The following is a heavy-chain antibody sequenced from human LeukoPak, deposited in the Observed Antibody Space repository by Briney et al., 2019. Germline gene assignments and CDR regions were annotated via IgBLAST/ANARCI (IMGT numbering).Heavy chain of an antibody. J-gene: IGHJ4*02. D-gene: IGHD6-13*01. CDR1: GYTFTEYY. Sequence: ASVRVSCKASGYTFTEYYIYGVRQAPGQGREWMGWINPNSGGTNYAQKFQGRVTMTRDTSISTAYMELSRLTSDDTAVYYCARGRGISSLPYWGQGTLVTVSS. CDR2: INPNSGGT. V-gene: IGHV1-2*02. CDR3: ARGRGISSLPY.